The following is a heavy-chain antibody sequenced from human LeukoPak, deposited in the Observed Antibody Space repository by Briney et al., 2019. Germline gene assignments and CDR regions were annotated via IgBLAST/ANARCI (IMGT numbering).Heavy chain of an antibody. D-gene: IGHD6-13*01. Sequence: SETLSLTCAVYGGSFSGYYWSWIRQPPGKGLEWIGEINHSGSTNYNPSPKSRVTISVDTSKNQFSLKLSSVTAADTAVYYCARAGGIAAAVDFDYWGQGTLVTVSS. CDR3: ARAGGIAAAVDFDY. J-gene: IGHJ4*02. CDR1: GGSFSGYY. CDR2: INHSGST. V-gene: IGHV4-34*01.